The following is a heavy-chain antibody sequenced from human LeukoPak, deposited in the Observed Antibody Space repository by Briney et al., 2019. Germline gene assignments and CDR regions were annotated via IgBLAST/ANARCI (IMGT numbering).Heavy chain of an antibody. CDR1: GYTFTGYY. CDR3: ARDRGDYYASSGPFDY. D-gene: IGHD3-22*01. J-gene: IGHJ4*02. CDR2: INPNSGGT. Sequence: ASVKVSCKASGYTFTGYYMHWVRQAPGQGLEWMGWINPNSGGTNYARKFQGRVTMTRDTSISTAYMELSRLRSDDTAVYYCARDRGDYYASSGPFDYWGQGTLVTVSS. V-gene: IGHV1-2*02.